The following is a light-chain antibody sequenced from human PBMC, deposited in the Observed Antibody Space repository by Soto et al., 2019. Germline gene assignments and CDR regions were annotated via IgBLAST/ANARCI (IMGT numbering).Light chain of an antibody. J-gene: IGKJ1*01. Sequence: DIQMTQSPSSLSASVGDRVTITCRASPNINNYLNWYQQKPGKAPKLLIYDASNLETGVPSRFSGSGSGTDFTFTISSLQPEDIATYYCQQYGNLLWTFGQGTNVEIK. CDR2: DAS. CDR1: PNINNY. CDR3: QQYGNLLWT. V-gene: IGKV1-33*01.